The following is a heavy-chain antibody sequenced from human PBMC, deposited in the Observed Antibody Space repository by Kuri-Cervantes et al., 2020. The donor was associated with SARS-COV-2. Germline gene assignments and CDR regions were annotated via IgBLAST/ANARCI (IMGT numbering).Heavy chain of an antibody. CDR1: GFTFSSYA. CDR2: ISYNGRNK. D-gene: IGHD1-26*01. CDR3: AREREWELLHAGAFDI. J-gene: IGHJ3*02. Sequence: GGSLRLSCVASGFTFSSYAMHWVRQAPGKGLEGVAVISYNGRNKYYADPVKGRFTISRDNSKNTLYLQMNSLRAEDTAVYYCAREREWELLHAGAFDIWGQGTTVTVSS. V-gene: IGHV3-30*04.